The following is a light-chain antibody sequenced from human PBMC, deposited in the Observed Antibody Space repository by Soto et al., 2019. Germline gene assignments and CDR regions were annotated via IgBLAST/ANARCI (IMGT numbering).Light chain of an antibody. CDR1: QSVSSSY. V-gene: IGKV3-20*01. Sequence: EIVLTQSPGTLSLSPEERATLSCRASQSVSSSYLAWYQQKPGQAPRLLIYGASSRATGIPDRFSGSGSGTDFTLTISRLEPEDFAVYYCQQYGSSPRKFGQGTKVEIK. CDR3: QQYGSSPRK. CDR2: GAS. J-gene: IGKJ1*01.